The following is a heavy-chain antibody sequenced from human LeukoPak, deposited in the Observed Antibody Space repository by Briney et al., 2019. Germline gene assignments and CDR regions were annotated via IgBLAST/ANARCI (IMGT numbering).Heavy chain of an antibody. CDR1: GFTFNNAW. D-gene: IGHD2-21*01. CDR2: IKSKTDDGTA. V-gene: IGHV3-15*01. J-gene: IGHJ4*02. CDR3: ATEVMWGVPLDF. Sequence: PGRSRRLSCAASGFTFNNAWMRWVRQAPGKGLEWVGRIKSKTDDGTADYAARVKGRFTMSRDDSRDTLYLQMDSLKAEDTAVYFCATEVMWGVPLDFWGQGTLVTVSS.